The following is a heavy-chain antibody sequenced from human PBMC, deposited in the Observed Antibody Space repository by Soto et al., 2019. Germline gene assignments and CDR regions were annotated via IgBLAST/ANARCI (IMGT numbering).Heavy chain of an antibody. CDR1: GYTFTSYA. D-gene: IGHD6-19*01. CDR3: ARGLIAVADFDY. V-gene: IGHV1-3*01. CDR2: INAGNGNT. J-gene: IGHJ4*02. Sequence: ASVKVSCKASGYTFTSYAMHWVRQAPGQRLEWMGWINAGNGNTKYSQKFQGRVTITRDTSASTAYMELSSLRSEDTAVYYCARGLIAVADFDYWGQGTLVTVSS.